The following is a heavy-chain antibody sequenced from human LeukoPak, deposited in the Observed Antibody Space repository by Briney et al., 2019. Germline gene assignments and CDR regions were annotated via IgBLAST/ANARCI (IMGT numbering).Heavy chain of an antibody. CDR2: IYHSGST. D-gene: IGHD4-17*01. J-gene: IGHJ3*02. V-gene: IGHV4-38-2*01. CDR1: GYSISSGYY. CDR3: ARPNGDYGDAFDI. Sequence: SETLSLTCAVSGYSISSGYYWGWIRQPPGKGLEWIGSIYHSGSTYYNPSLKSRVTISVDTSKNQFSLKLSSVTAADTAVYYCARPNGDYGDAFDIWGQGTMVTVSS.